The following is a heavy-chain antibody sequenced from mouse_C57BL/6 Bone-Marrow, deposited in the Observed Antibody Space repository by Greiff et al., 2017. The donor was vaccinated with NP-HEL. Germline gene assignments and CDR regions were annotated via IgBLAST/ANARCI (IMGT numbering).Heavy chain of an antibody. Sequence: VMLVESGPGLVAPSQSLSITCTVSGFSLTSYGVDWVRQPPGKGLEWLGVIWGGGSTNYNSALMSRLSISKDNPKSQVFLKMNSLQTDDTAMYYCAKQGGYGYEDYYAMDYWGQGTSVTVSS. CDR1: GFSLTSYG. J-gene: IGHJ4*01. D-gene: IGHD2-2*01. V-gene: IGHV2-9*01. CDR2: IWGGGST. CDR3: AKQGGYGYEDYYAMDY.